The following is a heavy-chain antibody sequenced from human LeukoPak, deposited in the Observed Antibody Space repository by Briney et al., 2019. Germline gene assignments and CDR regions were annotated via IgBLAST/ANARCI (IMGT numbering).Heavy chain of an antibody. V-gene: IGHV1-24*01. Sequence: ASVKVSCKVAGYTLTELSMHWVRQAPGKGLEWMGGFDPEDGETIYAQKFQGRVTMTEDTSTDTAYTELSSLRSEDAAVYYCATWALNYYGSGSYAYDYWGQGTLVTVSS. CDR2: FDPEDGET. J-gene: IGHJ4*02. CDR3: ATWALNYYGSGSYAYDY. CDR1: GYTLTELS. D-gene: IGHD3-10*01.